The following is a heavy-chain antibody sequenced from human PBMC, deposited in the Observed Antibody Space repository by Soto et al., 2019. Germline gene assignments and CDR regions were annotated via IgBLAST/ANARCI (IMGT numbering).Heavy chain of an antibody. CDR3: ARGLLYYDFWSGYYGNWFDP. CDR1: GGSFSGYY. D-gene: IGHD3-3*01. J-gene: IGHJ5*02. V-gene: IGHV4-34*01. Sequence: SETLSLTCAVYGGSFSGYYWSWIRQPPGKGLEWIGEINHSGSTNYNPSLKSRVTISVDTSKNQFSPKLSSVTAADTAVYYCARGLLYYDFWSGYYGNWFDPWGQGTLVTVSS. CDR2: INHSGST.